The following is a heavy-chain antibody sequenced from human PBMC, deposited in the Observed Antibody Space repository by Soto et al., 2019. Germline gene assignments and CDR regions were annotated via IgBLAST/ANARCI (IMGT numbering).Heavy chain of an antibody. J-gene: IGHJ4*02. CDR1: GFTFEDYA. CDR2: VRSKPYGGTS. CDR3: ARGYGRSGYYEKPLFDY. D-gene: IGHD3-22*01. Sequence: GGSLRLSCTTSGFTFEDYAMSWFRQAPGKGPEWVGFVRSKPYGGTSEYAAAVKGRFTISRDDSKSIAYLQTDSLKTEDTAVYYCARGYGRSGYYEKPLFDYWGQGTLVTVSS. V-gene: IGHV3-49*03.